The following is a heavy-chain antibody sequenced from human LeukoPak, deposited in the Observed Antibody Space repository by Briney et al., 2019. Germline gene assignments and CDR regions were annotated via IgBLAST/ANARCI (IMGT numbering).Heavy chain of an antibody. CDR2: IVVGSGNT. CDR3: AATSQRYYYYYGMDV. D-gene: IGHD2-2*01. Sequence: SVTVSCKASGFTFTSSAMQWVRQARGQRLEWIGWIVVGSGNTNYAQKFQERVTITRDMSTSTAYMELSSLRSEDTAVYYCAATSQRYYYYYGMDVWGQGTTVTVSS. J-gene: IGHJ6*02. CDR1: GFTFTSSA. V-gene: IGHV1-58*02.